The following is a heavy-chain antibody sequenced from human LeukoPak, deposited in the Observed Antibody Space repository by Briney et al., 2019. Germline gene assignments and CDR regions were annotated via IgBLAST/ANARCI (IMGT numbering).Heavy chain of an antibody. V-gene: IGHV3-30-3*01. Sequence: GRSLRLSCAASGFTFSDYNMHWVRQAPGQGLEWVSLTSNDGSNKYYAVSVKGRFTISRDNTKNTLYLQMNSLRTEDTAVYYCAKDGPLASAGTYYYYMDVWGKGTTVTVSS. CDR3: AKDGPLASAGTYYYYMDV. CDR2: TSNDGSNK. CDR1: GFTFSDYN. D-gene: IGHD6-13*01. J-gene: IGHJ6*03.